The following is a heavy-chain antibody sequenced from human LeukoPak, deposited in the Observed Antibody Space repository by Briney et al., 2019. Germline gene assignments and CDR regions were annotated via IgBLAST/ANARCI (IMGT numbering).Heavy chain of an antibody. Sequence: ASVKVSCKASGYTFTSYGISWVRQAPGQGLEWMGWISAYNGNTNYAQKLQGRVTMTTDTSTSTAYMELRSLRSDDTAVYYCARDHLPPRWLVAWFDPWGQGTLVTVSS. CDR2: ISAYNGNT. V-gene: IGHV1-18*01. CDR1: GYTFTSYG. CDR3: ARDHLPPRWLVAWFDP. J-gene: IGHJ5*02. D-gene: IGHD6-19*01.